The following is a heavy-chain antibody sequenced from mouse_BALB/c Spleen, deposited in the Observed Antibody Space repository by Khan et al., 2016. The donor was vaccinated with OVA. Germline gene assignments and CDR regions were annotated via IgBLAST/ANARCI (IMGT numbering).Heavy chain of an antibody. V-gene: IGHV1-85*01. CDR3: ARGGYGGFAY. Sequence: LQESGAELVKPGASVKLSCKASGYTFTSYDINWVRQRPEQGLEWIGWMFPGDGSTKYNENFKGKATLTTDKSSSTAYMQLSRLTSEDSGDYFCARGGYGGFAYWGQGTLVTVSA. CDR2: MFPGDGST. J-gene: IGHJ3*01. CDR1: GYTFTSYD. D-gene: IGHD2-14*01.